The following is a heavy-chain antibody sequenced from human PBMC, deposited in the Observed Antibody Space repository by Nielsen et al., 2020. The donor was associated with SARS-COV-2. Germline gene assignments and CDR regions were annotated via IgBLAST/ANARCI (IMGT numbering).Heavy chain of an antibody. Sequence: GESLKISCAASGFSISNYALHWVRQAPGKGLEWVAMISYEGSYKYYADSVKGRFAISRENSRNTVFLQMNSLTTDDTAVYYCARGAVAGASSLDYWGQGTPVTVSS. V-gene: IGHV3-30*09. D-gene: IGHD6-19*01. J-gene: IGHJ4*02. CDR2: ISYEGSYK. CDR3: ARGAVAGASSLDY. CDR1: GFSISNYA.